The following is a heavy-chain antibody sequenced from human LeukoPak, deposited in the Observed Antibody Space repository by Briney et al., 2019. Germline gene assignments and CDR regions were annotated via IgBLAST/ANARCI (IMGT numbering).Heavy chain of an antibody. D-gene: IGHD5-12*01. V-gene: IGHV1-69*05. CDR1: GGTFSSYA. CDR2: IIPIFGTT. CDR3: AMRYSGYDNPHQTDFDY. J-gene: IGHJ4*02. Sequence: SVKVSCKASGGTFSSYAISWVRQAPGQGLEWMGGIIPIFGTTNYAQKFQGRVTITTDESTSTAYMELSSLRSEDTAVYYCAMRYSGYDNPHQTDFDYWGQGTLVTVSS.